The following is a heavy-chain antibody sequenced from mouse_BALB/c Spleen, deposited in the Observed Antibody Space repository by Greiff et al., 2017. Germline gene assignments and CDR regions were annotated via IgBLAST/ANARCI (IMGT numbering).Heavy chain of an antibody. D-gene: IGHD1-1*02. CDR3: AGGGSYGDNYAMDY. Sequence: EVKLVESGAELVKPGASVKLSCTASGFNIKDTYMHWVKQRPEQGLEWIGRIDPANGNTKYDPKFQGKATITADTSSNTAYLQLSSLTSEDTAVYYCAGGGSYGDNYAMDYWGQGTSVTVSS. J-gene: IGHJ4*01. CDR2: IDPANGNT. CDR1: GFNIKDTY. V-gene: IGHV14-3*02.